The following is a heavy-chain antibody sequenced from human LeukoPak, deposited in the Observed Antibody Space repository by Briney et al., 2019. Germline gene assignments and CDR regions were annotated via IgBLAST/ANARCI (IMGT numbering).Heavy chain of an antibody. CDR3: ARRESSRSIDD. D-gene: IGHD6-19*01. V-gene: IGHV5-51*01. CDR1: GYPFTNYW. J-gene: IGHJ4*02. CDR2: IYPGDSDT. Sequence: GESLKISCKGSGYPFTNYWIGGVRQVPGKGLEWMGIIYPGDSDTNYSPAFQGQVTISIDKSISTAYLQWSSLKASDPAMYYCARRESSRSIDDWGQGTLATVSS.